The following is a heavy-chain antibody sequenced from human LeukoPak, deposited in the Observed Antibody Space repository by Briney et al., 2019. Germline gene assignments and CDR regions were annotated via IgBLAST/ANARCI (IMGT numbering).Heavy chain of an antibody. V-gene: IGHV1-2*04. J-gene: IGHJ6*02. D-gene: IGHD4-17*01. CDR1: GYTFTGYY. CDR2: INPNSGGT. Sequence: ASVKVSCKASGYTFTGYYMHWVRQAPGQGLEWMGWINPNSGGTNYAQKFQGWVTMTRDTSISTAYMELSRLRSDDTAVYYCARAGYGGYPSRYYGMDVWGQGTTVTVSS. CDR3: ARAGYGGYPSRYYGMDV.